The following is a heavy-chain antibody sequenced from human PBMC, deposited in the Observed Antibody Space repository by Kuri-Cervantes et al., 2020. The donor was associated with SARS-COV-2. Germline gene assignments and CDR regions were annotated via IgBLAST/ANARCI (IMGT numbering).Heavy chain of an antibody. J-gene: IGHJ4*02. D-gene: IGHD3-16*02. V-gene: IGHV3-30*18. CDR1: GFTFSSYG. CDR3: AKDSYYDYVWGSYRYAPD. Sequence: GGSLRLSCAASGFTFSSYGMHWVRQAPGKGLEWVAVISYDGSNKYYADSVKGRFTISRDNSKNTLYLQMNSLRVEDTAVHYCAKDSYYDYVWGSYRYAPDWGQGTLVTVSS. CDR2: ISYDGSNK.